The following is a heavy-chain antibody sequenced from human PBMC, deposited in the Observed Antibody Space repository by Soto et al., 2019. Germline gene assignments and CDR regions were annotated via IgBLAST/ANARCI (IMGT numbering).Heavy chain of an antibody. J-gene: IGHJ4*02. CDR1: GFTFSSYA. CDR2: ISYDGSNK. V-gene: IGHV3-30-3*01. D-gene: IGHD2-21*01. CDR3: ARVAVEIATIHVFDY. Sequence: QVQLVESGGGVVQPGRSLRLSCAASGFTFSSYAMHWVRQAPGKGLEWVAVISYDGSNKYYADSVKGRFTISRDNSKNTLYLQMNSLRAEDTAVYYCARVAVEIATIHVFDYWGQGTPVTASS.